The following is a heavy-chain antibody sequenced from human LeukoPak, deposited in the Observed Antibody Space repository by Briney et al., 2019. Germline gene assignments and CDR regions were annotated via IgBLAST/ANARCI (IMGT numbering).Heavy chain of an antibody. CDR1: GYTLTELS. J-gene: IGHJ4*02. CDR2: FDPEDGET. CDR3: ARGEVIPCMIGWCGYQSDY. D-gene: IGHD3-3*01. Sequence: ASVKVSCKVSGYTLTELSMHWVRQAPGKGLEWMGGFDPEDGETIYAQKFQGRVTMTEDTSTDTAYMELRSLRSDDTAVYYCARGEVIPCMIGWCGYQSDYWGQGTLVTVSS. V-gene: IGHV1-24*01.